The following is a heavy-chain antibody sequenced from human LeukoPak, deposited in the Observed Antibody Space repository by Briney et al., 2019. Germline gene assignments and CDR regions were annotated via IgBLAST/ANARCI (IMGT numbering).Heavy chain of an antibody. Sequence: GASVKVSCKASGYTFTSYGISWVRQAPGQGLEWMGWISAYNGNTNYAQKLQGRVTMTTDTSTSTAYMELRSLISDDTAVYYCARPYDSSGYYSDAFDIWGQGTMVTVSS. CDR2: ISAYNGNT. V-gene: IGHV1-18*01. CDR1: GYTFTSYG. J-gene: IGHJ3*02. CDR3: ARPYDSSGYYSDAFDI. D-gene: IGHD3-22*01.